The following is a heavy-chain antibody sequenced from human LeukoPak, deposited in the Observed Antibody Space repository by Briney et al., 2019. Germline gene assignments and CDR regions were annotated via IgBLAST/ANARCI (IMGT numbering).Heavy chain of an antibody. Sequence: GESLKISRKGSGYRFPTSWIAWVRQMPGKGLEWTGIIYPDDSDTIYNPSFEGQVTFSVDKSISTAYLQWSSLKASDTAIYYCARGAYGSGSSYNYYGMDVWGQGTPVTVSS. V-gene: IGHV5-51*01. CDR1: GYRFPTSW. CDR3: ARGAYGSGSSYNYYGMDV. J-gene: IGHJ6*02. CDR2: IYPDDSDT. D-gene: IGHD3-10*01.